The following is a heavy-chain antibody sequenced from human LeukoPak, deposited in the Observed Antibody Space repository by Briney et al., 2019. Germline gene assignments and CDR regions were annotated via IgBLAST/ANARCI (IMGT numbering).Heavy chain of an antibody. D-gene: IGHD3-16*01. Sequence: PGGSLRLSCAASGFTVSSNYMSWVRQAPGKGLEWVSVIYSGGSAYYADSVKGRFTISRDNSKNTLYLQMNSLRAEDTAVYYCARIMIGYFDYWGQGTLVTVSS. J-gene: IGHJ4*02. CDR3: ARIMIGYFDY. V-gene: IGHV3-53*01. CDR2: IYSGGSA. CDR1: GFTVSSNY.